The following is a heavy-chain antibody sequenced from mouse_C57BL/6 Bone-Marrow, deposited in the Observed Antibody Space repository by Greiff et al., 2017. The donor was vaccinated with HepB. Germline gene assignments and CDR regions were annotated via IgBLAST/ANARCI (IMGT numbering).Heavy chain of an antibody. Sequence: EVKVEESGGDLVRPGGSLKLSCAASGFTFSTSGMSWVRQTPDKRLEWVATINTGGTYTYYADSVRGRFTISKDSAKNTLFLLMSSLRSEDSGIYDCSRDRFDYYFDYWGQGTTLTVSS. J-gene: IGHJ2*01. D-gene: IGHD2-14*01. V-gene: IGHV5-6*01. CDR1: GFTFSTSG. CDR2: INTGGTYT. CDR3: SRDRFDYYFDY.